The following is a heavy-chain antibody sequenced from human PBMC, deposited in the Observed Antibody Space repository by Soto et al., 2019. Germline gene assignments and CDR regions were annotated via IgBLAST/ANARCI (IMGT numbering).Heavy chain of an antibody. Sequence: ESGGGLVQPGGSLRLSCAASGFTFSSYAMSWVRQAPGKGLEWVSAISGSGGSTYYADSVKGRFTISRDNSKNTLYLQMNSLRAEDTAVYYCATWSGYCSSTSCPSNYWGQGTLVTVSS. CDR2: ISGSGGST. CDR1: GFTFSSYA. V-gene: IGHV3-23*01. CDR3: ATWSGYCSSTSCPSNY. J-gene: IGHJ4*02. D-gene: IGHD2-2*01.